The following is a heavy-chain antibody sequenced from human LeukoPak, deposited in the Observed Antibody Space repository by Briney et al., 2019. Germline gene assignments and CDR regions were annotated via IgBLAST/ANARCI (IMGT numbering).Heavy chain of an antibody. Sequence: GRSLRLSCAASGFTFSSYAMHWVRQAPGKGLEWVAVISYDGSNKYYADSVKGRFTISRDNSKNTLYLQMNSLRAEDTAVYYCAKDTRNYYDSSGYRPDAFDIWGQGTMVTVSS. J-gene: IGHJ3*02. CDR2: ISYDGSNK. D-gene: IGHD3-22*01. V-gene: IGHV3-30-3*01. CDR3: AKDTRNYYDSSGYRPDAFDI. CDR1: GFTFSSYA.